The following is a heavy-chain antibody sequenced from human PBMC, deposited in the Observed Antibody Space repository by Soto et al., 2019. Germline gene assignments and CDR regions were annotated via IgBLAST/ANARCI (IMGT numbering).Heavy chain of an antibody. CDR1: GGSVSSGSYY. J-gene: IGHJ6*02. V-gene: IGHV4-61*01. CDR3: ARDSGYQPPHYGMDV. Sequence: SETLSLTCTVSGGSVSSGSYYWSWIRQPPGKGLEWIGYIYYSGSTNYNPSLKSRVTISVDTSKNQFSLKLSSVTAADTAVYYCARDSGYQPPHYGMDVWGQGTTVTVSS. CDR2: IYYSGST. D-gene: IGHD6-25*01.